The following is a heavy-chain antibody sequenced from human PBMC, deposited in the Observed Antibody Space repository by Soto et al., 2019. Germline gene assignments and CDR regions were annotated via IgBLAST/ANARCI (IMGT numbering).Heavy chain of an antibody. CDR1: GFTFSSYA. V-gene: IGHV3-30-3*01. D-gene: IGHD2-2*01. Sequence: QVQLVESGGGVVQPGRSLRLSCAASGFTFSSYAMHWVRQAPGKGLEWVAVISYDGSNKYYADSVKGRFTISRDNSKNTLYLQMNSLRAEDTAVYYCARTAAIRSMDVWGQGTTLTVSS. CDR3: ARTAAIRSMDV. J-gene: IGHJ6*02. CDR2: ISYDGSNK.